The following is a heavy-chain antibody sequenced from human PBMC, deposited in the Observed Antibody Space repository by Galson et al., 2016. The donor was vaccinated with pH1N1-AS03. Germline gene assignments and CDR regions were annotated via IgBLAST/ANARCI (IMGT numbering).Heavy chain of an antibody. Sequence: LSLTCTVSGGSINSDAYYWSWVRQHPGKGLEWIGYIFYSESTYYNPSLKSLVTISLDTSKNQFSLGLSSVTAADTAVYYCARQVAVAGTFYFDYWGQGTLVIVSS. CDR3: ARQVAVAGTFYFDY. D-gene: IGHD6-19*01. CDR1: GGSINSDAYY. J-gene: IGHJ4*02. V-gene: IGHV4-31*01. CDR2: IFYSEST.